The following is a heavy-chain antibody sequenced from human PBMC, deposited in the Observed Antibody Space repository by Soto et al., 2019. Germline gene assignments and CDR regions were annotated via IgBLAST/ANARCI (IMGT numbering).Heavy chain of an antibody. D-gene: IGHD3-10*01. CDR2: IKYSGST. CDR1: GGSISSYY. CDR3: ARDRVVRGVRVMDV. Sequence: SQTLSLTSTVSGGSISSYYWSWIRQPPGKGMEWIGYIKYSGSTNYSPALKSRVTISVDTSKNQFSLKLSSVTAADTAMYYCARDRVVRGVRVMDVWGQGTTVTVSS. V-gene: IGHV4-59*01. J-gene: IGHJ6*02.